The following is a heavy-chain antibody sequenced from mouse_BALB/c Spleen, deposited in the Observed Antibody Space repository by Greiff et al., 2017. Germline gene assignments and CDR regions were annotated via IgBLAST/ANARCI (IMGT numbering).Heavy chain of an antibody. J-gene: IGHJ2*01. D-gene: IGHD2-2*01. CDR2: ISDGGSYT. CDR1: GFTFSDYY. Sequence: EVNVVESGGGLVKPGGSLKLSCAASGFTFSDYYMYWVRQTPEKRLEWVATISDGGSYTYYPDSVKGRFTISRDNAKNNLYLQMSSLKSEDTAMYYCARGGGYDHFDYWGQGTTLTVSS. V-gene: IGHV5-4*02. CDR3: ARGGGYDHFDY.